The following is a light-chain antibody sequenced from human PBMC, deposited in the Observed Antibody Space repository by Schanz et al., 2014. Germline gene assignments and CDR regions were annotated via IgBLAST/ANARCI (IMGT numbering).Light chain of an antibody. CDR3: QQYYSTPLT. J-gene: IGKJ4*01. CDR1: QSVLYSSDNNNY. CDR2: WAS. V-gene: IGKV4-1*01. Sequence: DIVMTQSPDSLAVSLGERATINCKSSQSVLYSSDNNNYLSWYQQKPGQPPKLLIFWASTRDSGVPDRFSGSGSGTFFTLTISSLQAEDVAVYYCQQYYSTPLTFGGGTKVEIK.